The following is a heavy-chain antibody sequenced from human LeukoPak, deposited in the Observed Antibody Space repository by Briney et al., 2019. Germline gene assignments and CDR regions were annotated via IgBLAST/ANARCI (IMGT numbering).Heavy chain of an antibody. CDR1: GGTFSSYA. J-gene: IGHJ4*02. CDR3: ARGDTYYYDSSGLDY. D-gene: IGHD3-22*01. Sequence: ASVKVSCKASGGTFSSYAISWVRQAPGQGLEWMGWISAYNGNTNYAQKLQGRVTMTTDTSTSTAYMELRSLRSDDTAVYYCARGDTYYYDSSGLDYWGQGTLVTVSS. CDR2: ISAYNGNT. V-gene: IGHV1-18*01.